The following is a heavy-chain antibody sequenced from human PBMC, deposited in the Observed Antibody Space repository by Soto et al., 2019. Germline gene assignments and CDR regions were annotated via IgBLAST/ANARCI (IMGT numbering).Heavy chain of an antibody. V-gene: IGHV3-30*18. Sequence: PGGSLRLSCAASGFTFSSYGMHWVRQAPGKGLEWVAVISYDGSNKYYADSVKGRFTISRDNSKNTLYLQMNSLRAEDTAVYYCAKDLSGEDIVATALDYWGQGTLVTVST. D-gene: IGHD5-12*01. CDR2: ISYDGSNK. J-gene: IGHJ4*02. CDR3: AKDLSGEDIVATALDY. CDR1: GFTFSSYG.